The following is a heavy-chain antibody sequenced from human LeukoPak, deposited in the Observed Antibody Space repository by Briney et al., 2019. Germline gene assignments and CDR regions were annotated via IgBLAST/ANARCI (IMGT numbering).Heavy chain of an antibody. Sequence: GGSLRLSCAASGFTFRNYLMNWVRQAPGKGLEWVSYISSTSTTIYYADSVKGRFTISRDNAKNSLYLQMNSLRAEDTAVYYCASGYSSGPVYWGQGNLVTVSS. V-gene: IGHV3-48*04. CDR2: ISSTSTTI. D-gene: IGHD6-19*01. CDR1: GFTFRNYL. CDR3: ASGYSSGPVY. J-gene: IGHJ4*02.